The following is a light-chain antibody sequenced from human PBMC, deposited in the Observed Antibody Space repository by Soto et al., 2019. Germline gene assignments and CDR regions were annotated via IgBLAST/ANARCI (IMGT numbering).Light chain of an antibody. V-gene: IGKV3-15*01. J-gene: IGKJ4*01. CDR3: QQYTDWPLT. CDR1: QRVGYY. Sequence: EVVMTQSPATLSVSPGDRATLSCRASQRVGYYLSWYQQTPGQAPRLHIYGTSTRATGIPARFSGSGSGTAFTLSVSSLQSEDFAIYFCQQYTDWPLTIGGGTKVEI. CDR2: GTS.